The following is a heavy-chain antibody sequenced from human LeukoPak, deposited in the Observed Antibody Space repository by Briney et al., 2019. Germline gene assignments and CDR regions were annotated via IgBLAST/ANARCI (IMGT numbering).Heavy chain of an antibody. CDR2: INPNSGGT. D-gene: IGHD3-9*01. CDR3: ARSPGRYFDP. CDR1: GYTFTRYY. Sequence: GASVKVSCKASGYTFTRYYMHWVRQAPGQGLEWMGWINPNSGGTNYAQKFQGRVTMTRDTSTSTVYMELSSLRSEDTAVYYCARSPGRYFDPWGQGTLVTVSS. V-gene: IGHV1-2*02. J-gene: IGHJ5*02.